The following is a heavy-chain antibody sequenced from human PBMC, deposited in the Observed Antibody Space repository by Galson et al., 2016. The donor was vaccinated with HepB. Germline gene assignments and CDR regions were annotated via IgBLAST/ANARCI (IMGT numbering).Heavy chain of an antibody. Sequence: SLRLSCAASGFTVSSNYMSWVRQAPGKGLEWVSILYSGGNTYYEESVKGRFTISRDNSKNTLYLQMNSLRDEDTAVYYCARVAPYYYDTSGYYSYSAYYFDYWGQGTLVTVSS. CDR2: LYSGGNT. CDR1: GFTVSSNY. V-gene: IGHV3-53*01. J-gene: IGHJ4*02. D-gene: IGHD3-22*01. CDR3: ARVAPYYYDTSGYYSYSAYYFDY.